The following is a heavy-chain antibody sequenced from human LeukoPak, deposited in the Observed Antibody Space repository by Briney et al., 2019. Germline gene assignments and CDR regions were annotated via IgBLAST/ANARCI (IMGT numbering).Heavy chain of an antibody. J-gene: IGHJ4*02. D-gene: IGHD2-15*01. V-gene: IGHV4-39*07. CDR2: IYYSGST. CDR3: ARRETVVAPYFDY. CDR1: GGSISSSSYY. Sequence: SETLSLTCTVSGGSISSSSYYWGWIRQPPGKGLEWIGSIYYSGSTNYNPSLKSRVTISVDTSKNQFSLKLSSVTAADTAVYYCARRETVVAPYFDYWGQGTLVTVSS.